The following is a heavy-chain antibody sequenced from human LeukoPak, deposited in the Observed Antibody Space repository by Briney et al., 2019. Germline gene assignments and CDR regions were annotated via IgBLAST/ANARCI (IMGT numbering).Heavy chain of an antibody. J-gene: IGHJ5*02. Sequence: ASVKVSCKASGYTFTSYDINWVRRATGQGLEWMGWMNPINGNTGYAQKFQGRVTMTRDTSISTAYMELRSLRSDDTAVYYCVRDGEGVAISVNYWFDPWGQGTLVIVSS. CDR2: MNPINGNT. D-gene: IGHD3-10*01. CDR1: GYTFTSYD. V-gene: IGHV1-8*01. CDR3: VRDGEGVAISVNYWFDP.